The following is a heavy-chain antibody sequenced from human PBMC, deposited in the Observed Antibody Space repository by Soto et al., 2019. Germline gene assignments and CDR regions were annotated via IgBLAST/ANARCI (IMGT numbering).Heavy chain of an antibody. CDR2: IYHSGTT. CDR1: VGSISTAGNF. D-gene: IGHD4-17*01. V-gene: IGHV4-30-2*01. J-gene: IGHJ6*02. Sequence: QLQLLESGSGLVKPSQTLSLTCGVSVGSISTAGNFWGWIRQPPGKGLEWIGSIYHSGTTYYNPTLESRVTMSADRSKNEVSLMLSSVSAADTAVYYCARGAFGDFEDYGIDVWGPGTTVIVSS. CDR3: ARGAFGDFEDYGIDV.